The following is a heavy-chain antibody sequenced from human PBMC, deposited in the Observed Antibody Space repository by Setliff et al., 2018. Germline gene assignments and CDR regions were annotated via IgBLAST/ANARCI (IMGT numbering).Heavy chain of an antibody. V-gene: IGHV4-39*02. J-gene: IGHJ4*02. D-gene: IGHD1-26*01. Sequence: SETLSLTCNVSGGSISTSNYHWGWVRQPPGKGLEWIANIYFNGNTVKQPYLKSRVSISIDTSKNHFSLGLSSVTAADTAVYFCARDNPIVGATDYWGQGILVTVSS. CDR3: ARDNPIVGATDY. CDR1: GGSISTSNYH. CDR2: IYFNGNT.